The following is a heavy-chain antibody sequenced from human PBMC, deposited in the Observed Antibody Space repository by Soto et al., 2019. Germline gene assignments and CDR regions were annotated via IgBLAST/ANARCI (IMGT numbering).Heavy chain of an antibody. D-gene: IGHD5-18*01. J-gene: IGHJ4*02. CDR1: GGSIRSGGYY. Sequence: QVRLQESGPGLVKPSQTLSLTCTVSGGSIRSGGYYWTWIRQHPEKGLEWIGFIYFDGGIYYNPSLKSRVTMSVDESNDQFSLRLTSVTAADTAVYYCAAERGDTAATRFRVYWGPGTLVTVSS. CDR2: IYFDGGI. V-gene: IGHV4-31*04. CDR3: AAERGDTAATRFRVY.